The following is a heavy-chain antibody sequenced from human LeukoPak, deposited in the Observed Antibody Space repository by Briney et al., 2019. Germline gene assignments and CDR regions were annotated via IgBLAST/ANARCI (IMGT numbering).Heavy chain of an antibody. CDR3: AKEGSYYDSSGPLSWFDP. J-gene: IGHJ5*02. Sequence: GGSLRLSCAASGFTFSSYAMSWVRQAPGKGLEWVSAISGSSGSTHYADSVKGRFTISRDNSKNTLYLQMNSLRAEDTAVYYCAKEGSYYDSSGPLSWFDPWGQGTLVTVSS. V-gene: IGHV3-23*01. D-gene: IGHD3-22*01. CDR1: GFTFSSYA. CDR2: ISGSSGST.